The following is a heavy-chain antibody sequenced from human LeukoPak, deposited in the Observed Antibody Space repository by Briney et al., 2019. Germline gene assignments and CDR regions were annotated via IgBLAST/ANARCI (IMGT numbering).Heavy chain of an antibody. CDR2: ISGSGGST. CDR3: AKVGPFSSWYQSFDY. CDR1: GFTFSSYA. Sequence: PGGSLRLSCAASGFTFSSYAMSWVRQAPGKGLEWVSAISGSGGSTYYADSVKGRFTISRDNSKNTLYLQMNSLRAGDTAVYYCAKVGPFSSWYQSFDYWGQGTLVTVYS. D-gene: IGHD6-13*01. J-gene: IGHJ4*02. V-gene: IGHV3-23*01.